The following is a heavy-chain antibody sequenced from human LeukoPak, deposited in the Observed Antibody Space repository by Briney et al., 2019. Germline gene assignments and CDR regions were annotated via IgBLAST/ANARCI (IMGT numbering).Heavy chain of an antibody. CDR1: GFTFSSYG. V-gene: IGHV3-30*02. D-gene: IGHD3-22*01. Sequence: GGSQRLSCAASGFTFSSYGMHWVRQAPGKGQEWVSFIRYDGSNKYYADSVKGRFTISRDNSKNTLYLQMNSLRAVDTAVYYCAKDYYDSSGYYYLDYWGQGTLVTVSS. J-gene: IGHJ4*02. CDR2: IRYDGSNK. CDR3: AKDYYDSSGYYYLDY.